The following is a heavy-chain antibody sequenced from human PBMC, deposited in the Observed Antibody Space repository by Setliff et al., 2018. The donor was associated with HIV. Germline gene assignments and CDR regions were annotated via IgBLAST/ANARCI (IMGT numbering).Heavy chain of an antibody. V-gene: IGHV4-39*01. CDR1: GGSISSSTYY. D-gene: IGHD3-3*01. J-gene: IGHJ6*03. CDR2: VYYSGRT. Sequence: PSETLSLTCSVSGGSISSSTYYWGWIRQPPGKGLEWIGSVYYSGRTRYNASLKSRVTIFADTPTNQFSLVLNSVTAADTALYYCARQKYWSGYYGEGYYYYMDVWGKGTTVTVSS. CDR3: ARQKYWSGYYGEGYYYYMDV.